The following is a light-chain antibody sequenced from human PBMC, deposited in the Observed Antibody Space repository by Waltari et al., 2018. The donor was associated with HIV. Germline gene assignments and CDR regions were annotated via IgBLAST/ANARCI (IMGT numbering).Light chain of an antibody. Sequence: QPALTQPASVSGSLGQSITVSCTGTTSDIGDYDYVSWYQQLPDKAPTLIIYEVSNRPSGVSHRFSGSKSGNTASLTISGLQSDDESTYFCSSYTAANTILFGGGTKLTVL. J-gene: IGLJ2*01. CDR3: SSYTAANTIL. CDR2: EVS. CDR1: TSDIGDYDY. V-gene: IGLV2-14*01.